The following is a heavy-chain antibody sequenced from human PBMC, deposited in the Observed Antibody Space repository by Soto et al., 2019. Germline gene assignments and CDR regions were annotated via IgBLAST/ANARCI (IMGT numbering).Heavy chain of an antibody. CDR3: WFDP. Sequence: GGSLRLSCTASGFSFSSYAMYWFRQPPGKGLEWVAVISHDGINKHYPDTSKNQFSLQLNSVTPEDTAVYYCARDSSSWGGQGWFDPWGQGTLVTVSS. D-gene: IGHD6-13*01. CDR1: GFSFSSYA. V-gene: IGHV3-30-3*01. CDR2: ISHDGINK. J-gene: IGHJ5*02.